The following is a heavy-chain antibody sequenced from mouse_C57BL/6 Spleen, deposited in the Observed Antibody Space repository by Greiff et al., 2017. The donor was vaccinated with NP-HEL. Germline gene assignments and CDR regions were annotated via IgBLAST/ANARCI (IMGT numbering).Heavy chain of an antibody. CDR1: GYSFTGYY. CDR3: ARVLYYGNYAMDY. D-gene: IGHD2-1*01. J-gene: IGHJ4*01. Sequence: VQLQQSGPELVKPGASVKISCKASGYSFTGYYMHWVKQSSEKSLEWIGEINPSTGGTSYNQKFKGKATLTVDKSSSTAYMQLKSLTSEDSAVYYCARVLYYGNYAMDYWGQGTSVTVSS. V-gene: IGHV1-43*01. CDR2: INPSTGGT.